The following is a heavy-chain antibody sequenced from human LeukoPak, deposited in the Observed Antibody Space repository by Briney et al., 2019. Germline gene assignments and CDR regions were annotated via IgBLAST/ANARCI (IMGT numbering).Heavy chain of an antibody. D-gene: IGHD5-18*01. CDR2: IYYSGST. CDR3: ARDDTAYYYGMDV. CDR1: GGSISSSSYY. V-gene: IGHV4-39*07. J-gene: IGHJ6*02. Sequence: PSETLSLTCTVSGGSISSSSYYWGWIRQPPGKGLEWIGSIYYSGSTYYNPSLKSRVTISVDTSKNQFSLKLSSVTAADTAVYYCARDDTAYYYGMDVWGQGTTVTVSS.